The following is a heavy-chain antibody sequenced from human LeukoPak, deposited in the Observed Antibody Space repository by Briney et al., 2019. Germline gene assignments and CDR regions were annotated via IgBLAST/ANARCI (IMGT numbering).Heavy chain of an antibody. CDR2: INPSGGST. CDR3: ARELVTAVAGTRGVGY. V-gene: IGHV1-46*01. J-gene: IGHJ4*02. CDR1: GYTFTSYY. Sequence: ASVKVSCKASGYTFTSYYMHWVRQAPGQGLEWMGIINPSGGSTSYAQKFQGRVTMTRDTSTSTVYMELSSLRSEDTAVYYCARELVTAVAGTRGVGYWGQGTLVTVSS. D-gene: IGHD6-19*01.